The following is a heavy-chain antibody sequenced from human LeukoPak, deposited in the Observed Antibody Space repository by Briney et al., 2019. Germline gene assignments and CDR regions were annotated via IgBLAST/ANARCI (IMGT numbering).Heavy chain of an antibody. CDR2: IIPIFGTA. Sequence: ASVKVSCKASGGTFSSYAISWVRQAPGQGLEWMGGIIPIFGTANYAQKFQGRVTITTDESTSTAYMELSSLRSEDTAVYYCAVPGNYYDSSGYSDYYYMDVWGKGTTVTVSS. CDR3: AVPGNYYDSSGYSDYYYMDV. D-gene: IGHD3-22*01. CDR1: GGTFSSYA. V-gene: IGHV1-69*05. J-gene: IGHJ6*03.